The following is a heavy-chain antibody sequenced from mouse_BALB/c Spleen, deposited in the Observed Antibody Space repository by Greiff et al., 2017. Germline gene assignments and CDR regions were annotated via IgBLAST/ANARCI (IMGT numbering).Heavy chain of an antibody. V-gene: IGHV5-4*02. CDR1: GFTFSDYY. CDR2: ISDGGSYT. Sequence: EVQGVESGGGLVKPGGSLKLSCAASGFTFSDYYMYWVRQTPEKRLEWVATISDGGSYTYYPDSVKGRFTISRDNAKNNLYLQMSSLKSEDTAMYYCASYDYDWFAYWGQGTLVTVSA. J-gene: IGHJ3*01. CDR3: ASYDYDWFAY. D-gene: IGHD2-4*01.